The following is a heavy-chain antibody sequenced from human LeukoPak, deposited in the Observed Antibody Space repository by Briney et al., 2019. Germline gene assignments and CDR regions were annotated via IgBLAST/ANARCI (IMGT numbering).Heavy chain of an antibody. D-gene: IGHD6-13*01. Sequence: GRSLRLSCAASGFTFNIFGMHWVRQVPGNGLEWLAVLWADGNTAHYADSVKGRFTISRDSSENTLYLQMNSLISEDTAVYYCVKESAADATFHFDYWGQGTLVTASS. CDR1: GFTFNIFG. CDR2: LWADGNTA. J-gene: IGHJ4*02. CDR3: VKESAADATFHFDY. V-gene: IGHV3-33*06.